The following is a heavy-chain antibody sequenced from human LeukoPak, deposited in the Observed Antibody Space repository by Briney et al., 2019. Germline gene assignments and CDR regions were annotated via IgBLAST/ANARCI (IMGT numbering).Heavy chain of an antibody. CDR3: ARGGSGYYEWKIFDY. CDR2: ISTSSSYI. J-gene: IGHJ4*02. D-gene: IGHD3-22*01. CDR1: GFTFSSYS. V-gene: IGHV3-21*01. Sequence: GGSLRLSCAASGFTFSSYSMNWVRQAPGKGLEWVSSISTSSSYIHYADSVKGRFTISRDNAKNSLYLQMNSLRAEDTAVYYCARGGSGYYEWKIFDYWGQGTLVTVSS.